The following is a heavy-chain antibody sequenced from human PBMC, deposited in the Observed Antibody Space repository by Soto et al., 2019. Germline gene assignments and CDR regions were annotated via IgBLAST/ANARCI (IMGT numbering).Heavy chain of an antibody. CDR3: AKSGSAYYYYYYMDV. CDR1: GFTFSSYG. CDR2: ISYDGSNK. J-gene: IGHJ6*03. V-gene: IGHV3-30*18. D-gene: IGHD3-10*01. Sequence: QVQLVESGGGVVQPGRSLRLSCAASGFTFSSYGMHWVRQAPGKGLEWVAVISYDGSNKYYADSVKGRFTISRDNSKNTLYLQMNSLRAEDTAVYYCAKSGSAYYYYYYMDVWGNGTTVTVSS.